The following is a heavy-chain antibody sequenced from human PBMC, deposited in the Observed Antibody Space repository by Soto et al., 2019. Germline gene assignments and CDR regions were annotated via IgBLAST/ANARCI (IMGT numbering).Heavy chain of an antibody. D-gene: IGHD5-12*01. Sequence: QVQLVEPGGGLVEPGGSLRLSCAASGFTFSDYYMSWVRQAPGKGLEWISYISSSGSTIYYADSVKGRFTISRDNAKNSLYLQMNSLRAEDTAMYYCARRSGSNSFDYWGQGTLVSVSS. CDR3: ARRSGSNSFDY. J-gene: IGHJ4*02. CDR1: GFTFSDYY. V-gene: IGHV3-11*01. CDR2: ISSSGSTI.